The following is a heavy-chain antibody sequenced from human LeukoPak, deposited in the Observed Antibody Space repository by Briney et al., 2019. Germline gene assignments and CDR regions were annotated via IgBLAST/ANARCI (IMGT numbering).Heavy chain of an antibody. V-gene: IGHV1-8*01. CDR2: MNPNSGNT. J-gene: IGHJ4*02. D-gene: IGHD6-19*01. Sequence: ASVKVSCRASGYTFTSCDINWVRQATGQGLEWMGWMNPNSGNTDYGQSFQGRITITREISIGTAYMELSNRTSEHTAIYYCTRGSSGRRDNWGQGTLVTVSA. CDR3: TRGSSGRRDN. CDR1: GYTFTSCD.